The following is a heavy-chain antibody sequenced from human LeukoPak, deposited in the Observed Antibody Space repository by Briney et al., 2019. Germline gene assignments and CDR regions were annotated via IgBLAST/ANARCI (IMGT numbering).Heavy chain of an antibody. CDR2: IIPIFGTA. Sequence: SVKVSCKASGGTFSSYAISWVRQAPGQGLEWMGGIIPIFGTANYAQKFQGRVTITADESTSTAYMELSSLRSEDTAVYYCARVGYCSGGSCPRRNYYYYYMDVWGKGTTVTISS. CDR1: GGTFSSYA. J-gene: IGHJ6*03. CDR3: ARVGYCSGGSCPRRNYYYYYMDV. D-gene: IGHD2-15*01. V-gene: IGHV1-69*13.